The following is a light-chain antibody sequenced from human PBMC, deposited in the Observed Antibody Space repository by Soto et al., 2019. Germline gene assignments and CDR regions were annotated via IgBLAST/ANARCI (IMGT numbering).Light chain of an antibody. CDR2: DAS. J-gene: IGKJ4*01. CDR1: QSVANNY. V-gene: IGKV3-20*01. Sequence: EIMLTQSPGTLSLSPGERATLSCRASQSVANNYLAWYQQKPGQAPRFLMYDASSRATGIPDRFSGSGSGTDFTLTISRLEPEDFAVYYCEQYGSTPLTFGGGTKVEIK. CDR3: EQYGSTPLT.